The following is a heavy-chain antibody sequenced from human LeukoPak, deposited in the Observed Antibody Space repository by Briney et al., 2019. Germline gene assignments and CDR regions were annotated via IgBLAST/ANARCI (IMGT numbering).Heavy chain of an antibody. Sequence: ASVKVSCKASGYTFTGYYMHWVRQAPGQGLEWLGWINPNSGGTNYAQKFQGRVTMTRDTSISTVYMELSRLRSDDTAVYYCARGGGLYCSSISCYNYFDPWGQGTLVTVSS. V-gene: IGHV1-2*02. D-gene: IGHD2-2*01. CDR3: ARGGGLYCSSISCYNYFDP. J-gene: IGHJ5*02. CDR2: INPNSGGT. CDR1: GYTFTGYY.